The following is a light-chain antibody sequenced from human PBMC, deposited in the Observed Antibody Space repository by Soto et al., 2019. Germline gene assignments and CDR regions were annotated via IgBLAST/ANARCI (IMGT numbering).Light chain of an antibody. CDR1: QSVFYSSNNKNY. V-gene: IGKV4-1*01. Sequence: DIVMTQSPDSLAVSLGERATINCKSSQSVFYSSNNKNYLAWYQQKPGQPPKLLIYWASTRESGVPDRFSGRGSGTDFTLSISSLQAEDVAVYSCHQYYITPFTFGPGTKVNIK. CDR2: WAS. J-gene: IGKJ3*01. CDR3: HQYYITPFT.